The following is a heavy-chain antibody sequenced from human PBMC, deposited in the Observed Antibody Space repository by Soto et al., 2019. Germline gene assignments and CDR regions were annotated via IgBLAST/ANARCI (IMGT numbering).Heavy chain of an antibody. CDR2: IYWDDDK. CDR3: EHLTMIVAGRGGGDYYGMDV. Sequence: QITLKESGPTLVKPTQTLTLTCTFSGFSLSTSGVGVGWIRQPPGKALEWLALIYWDDDKRYSPSLKSRLTTPKDTPKNQVVLTTTNMDRGDTAPYYGEHLTMIVAGRGGGDYYGMDVWGQGTTVTVSS. D-gene: IGHD3-22*01. J-gene: IGHJ6*02. V-gene: IGHV2-5*02. CDR1: GFSLSTSGVG.